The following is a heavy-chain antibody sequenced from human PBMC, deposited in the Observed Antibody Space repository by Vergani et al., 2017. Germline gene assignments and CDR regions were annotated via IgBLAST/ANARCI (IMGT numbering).Heavy chain of an antibody. V-gene: IGHV4-34*01. J-gene: IGHJ5*02. Sequence: QVQLQQWGAGLLKPSETLSLTCAVYGGSFSGYYWSWIRQPPGKGLEWIGEINHSGSTNYNPSLKSRVTISVDTSKNQFSLKLSSVTAADTAVYYCARYYGSGSYHAWFDPWGQGTLVTVSS. CDR1: GGSFSGYY. CDR2: INHSGST. D-gene: IGHD3-10*01. CDR3: ARYYGSGSYHAWFDP.